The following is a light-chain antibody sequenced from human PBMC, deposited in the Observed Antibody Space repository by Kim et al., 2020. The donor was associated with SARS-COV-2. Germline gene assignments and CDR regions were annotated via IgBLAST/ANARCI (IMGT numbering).Light chain of an antibody. V-gene: IGKV1-5*03. J-gene: IGKJ1*01. CDR2: KAT. CDR3: QQYNDYFRT. Sequence: DIQMTQSPSTLSASVGDRVTITCRASQSISNRLAWYQQKPGKAPKLLIYKATSLQSGVPSRFSGSGSGTEFTLTISSLQADDSATYHCQQYNDYFRTFGQGTKVEVK. CDR1: QSISNR.